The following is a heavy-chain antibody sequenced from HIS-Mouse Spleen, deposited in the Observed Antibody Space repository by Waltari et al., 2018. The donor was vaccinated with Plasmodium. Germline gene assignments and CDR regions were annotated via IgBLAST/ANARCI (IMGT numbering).Heavy chain of an antibody. Sequence: EVQLVESGGGLVQPGGSIGLSCSALGFTFRSYWMSWVRQAPGKGLEWVANIKQDGSEKYYVDSVKGRFTISRDNAKNSLYLQMNSLRAEDTAVYYCASSWYWYFDLWGRGTLVTVSS. J-gene: IGHJ2*01. CDR3: ASSWYWYFDL. V-gene: IGHV3-7*01. D-gene: IGHD6-13*01. CDR1: GFTFRSYW. CDR2: IKQDGSEK.